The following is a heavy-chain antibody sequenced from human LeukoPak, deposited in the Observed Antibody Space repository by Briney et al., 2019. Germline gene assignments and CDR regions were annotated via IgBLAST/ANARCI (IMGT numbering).Heavy chain of an antibody. CDR1: GFTFRNYV. Sequence: GGSLRLSCAATGFTFRNYVIHWVRQAPGKGLEWVAVTSSDLNVKLYADSVKGRFTISRDNSRSTLYLQMNSLRPEDTAIYYCAREGYYGSGSPPSLYFDYWGQGTLVTVSS. CDR2: TSSDLNVK. CDR3: AREGYYGSGSPPSLYFDY. V-gene: IGHV3-30-3*01. J-gene: IGHJ4*02. D-gene: IGHD3-10*01.